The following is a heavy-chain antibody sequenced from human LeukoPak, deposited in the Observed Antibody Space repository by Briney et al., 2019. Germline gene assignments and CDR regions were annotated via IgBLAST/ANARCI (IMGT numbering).Heavy chain of an antibody. CDR1: GFTFSNAW. J-gene: IGHJ3*01. V-gene: IGHV3-15*01. CDR2: IKSKISGGTT. D-gene: IGHD3-10*01. CDR3: TTDAPYYYGSGTKTDAFDL. Sequence: GGSLRLSCAASGFTFSNAWMYWVRQAPGKGLERVGRIKSKISGGTTDYAAPVKGRFTISRDDSKNTLYLQMNSLKTEDTAVYYCTTDAPYYYGSGTKTDAFDLWGQGTMVTVSS.